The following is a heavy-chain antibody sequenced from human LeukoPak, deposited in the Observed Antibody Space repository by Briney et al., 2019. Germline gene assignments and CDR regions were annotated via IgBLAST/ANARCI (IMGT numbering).Heavy chain of an antibody. Sequence: GGSLRLSCAASGFTFDDYAMHWVRQAPGKGLEWVSGISWNSGSIGYADSVKGRFTISRDNAKNSLYLQMNSLRAEDTAVYYCARGNLITMVRGDEYYFDYWGQGTLVTVSS. J-gene: IGHJ4*02. CDR1: GFTFDDYA. CDR2: ISWNSGSI. CDR3: ARGNLITMVRGDEYYFDY. D-gene: IGHD3-10*01. V-gene: IGHV3-9*01.